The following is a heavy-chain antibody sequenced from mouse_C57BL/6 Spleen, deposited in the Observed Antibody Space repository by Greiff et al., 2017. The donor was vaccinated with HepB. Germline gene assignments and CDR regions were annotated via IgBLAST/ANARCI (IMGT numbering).Heavy chain of an antibody. Sequence: QVQLQQSGPELVKPGASVKISCKASGYAFSSSWMNWVKQRPGKGLEWIGRMYPGDGDTNYNGKFKGKATLTADKSSSTAYMQLSSLTSEDSAVYFCARSLYYGSSYYYAMDYWGQGTSVTVSS. CDR3: ARSLYYGSSYYYAMDY. J-gene: IGHJ4*01. D-gene: IGHD1-1*01. V-gene: IGHV1-82*01. CDR2: MYPGDGDT. CDR1: GYAFSSSW.